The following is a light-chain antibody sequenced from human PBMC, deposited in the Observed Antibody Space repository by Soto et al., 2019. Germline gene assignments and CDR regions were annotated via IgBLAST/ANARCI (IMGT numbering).Light chain of an antibody. V-gene: IGLV2-14*01. Sequence: QSALAQPASVSGSPGQSITISCTGTSSDVGGYNYVSWYQQQSGKAPKLMIHEVSNRPSGVSNRFSGSKSGNTASLTISGLQAQDEPDYYCSSYTSSRAKVFGIGTKGTVL. CDR1: SSDVGGYNY. CDR2: EVS. CDR3: SSYTSSRAKV. J-gene: IGLJ1*01.